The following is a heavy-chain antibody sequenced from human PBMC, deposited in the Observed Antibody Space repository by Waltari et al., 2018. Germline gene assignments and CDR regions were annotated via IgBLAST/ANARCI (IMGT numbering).Heavy chain of an antibody. CDR1: GGSFSGYY. Sequence: QVQLQQGGAGLLKPSETLSLTCAVYGGSFSGYYWRWIRQPPGKGLEWIGEINQSGSTNDNPSITSRVTISVDTSKNQFSLKLSSVTAADTAVYYFARGRVAARPFDYWGQRTLVTVSS. CDR2: INQSGST. J-gene: IGHJ4*02. CDR3: ARGRVAARPFDY. D-gene: IGHD6-6*01. V-gene: IGHV4-34*01.